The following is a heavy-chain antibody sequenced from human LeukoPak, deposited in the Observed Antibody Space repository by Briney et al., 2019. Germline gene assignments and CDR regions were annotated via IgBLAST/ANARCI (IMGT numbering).Heavy chain of an antibody. Sequence: GGSLRLSCAASEFTYGMNWVRQAPGKGLECVSAISSSGSNTYYADSVKGRFTIPRDNSKNTLYLQMNSLRAEDTAVYYCAKGDNNILAGYYNSFDSWGQGTLVTVSS. J-gene: IGHJ4*02. CDR1: EFTYG. CDR3: AKGDNNILAGYYNSFDS. D-gene: IGHD3-9*01. V-gene: IGHV3-23*01. CDR2: ISSSGSNT.